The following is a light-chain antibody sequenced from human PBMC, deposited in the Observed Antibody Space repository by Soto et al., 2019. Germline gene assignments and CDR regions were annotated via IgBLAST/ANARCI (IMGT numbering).Light chain of an antibody. CDR1: SRDVGGYNY. CDR3: SSYTSSSPLYVL. J-gene: IGLJ2*01. V-gene: IGLV2-14*01. CDR2: EVS. Sequence: QSALTQPASVSGSPGQSITISCTGTSRDVGGYNYVSWYQQHPGKAPKLIIYEVSNRPSGVSNRFSGSKSGNSASLTISGLQAEDEADYYCSSYTSSSPLYVLFGGGTKLTVL.